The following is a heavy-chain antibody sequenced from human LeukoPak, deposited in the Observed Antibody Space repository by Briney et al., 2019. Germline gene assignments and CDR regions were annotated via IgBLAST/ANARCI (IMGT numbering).Heavy chain of an antibody. V-gene: IGHV3-48*01. Sequence: PGGSLRLSCAASGFTFSSYSMNWVRQAPGQGLEWISYITGSGSTIYHADSVKGRFTISRDNGKNSLYLQMNSLRAEDTAVYYFARGREGFNSFEYWGRGIMVTVPS. J-gene: IGHJ4*02. CDR2: ITGSGSTI. CDR1: GFTFSSYS. CDR3: ARGREGFNSFEY.